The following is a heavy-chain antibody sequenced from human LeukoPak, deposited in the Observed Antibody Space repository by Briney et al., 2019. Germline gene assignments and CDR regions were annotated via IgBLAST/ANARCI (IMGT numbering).Heavy chain of an antibody. Sequence: SETLSLTCTVSGGSIGTHYWSWIRQPPGKGLEWIGFIYYTGSTKYNPSLKSRVTISLDTSKNEFSLNLRSMSAADTAVYYCARAQIAIIRGARSNWFDPWGQGTLVTVSS. CDR2: IYYTGST. J-gene: IGHJ5*02. CDR1: GGSIGTHY. CDR3: ARAQIAIIRGARSNWFDP. V-gene: IGHV4-59*11. D-gene: IGHD2-21*01.